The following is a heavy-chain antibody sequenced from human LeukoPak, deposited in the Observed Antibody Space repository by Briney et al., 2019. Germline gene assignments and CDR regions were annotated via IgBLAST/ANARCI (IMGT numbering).Heavy chain of an antibody. Sequence: PGGSLRLSCAASGFTFSDYSMNWVRQAPGKGLEWVSSISSGSTYIYYADSVKGRFTISRDNSKNTLYLQMNSLRAEDTAVYYCAKNYGGNSVVNFQHWGQGTLVTVSS. CDR1: GFTFSDYS. CDR2: ISSGSTYI. J-gene: IGHJ1*01. D-gene: IGHD4-23*01. V-gene: IGHV3-21*04. CDR3: AKNYGGNSVVNFQH.